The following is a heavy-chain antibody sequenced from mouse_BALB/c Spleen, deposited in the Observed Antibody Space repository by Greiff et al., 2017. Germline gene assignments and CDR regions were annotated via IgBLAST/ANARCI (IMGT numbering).Heavy chain of an antibody. CDR2: ISSGGGST. J-gene: IGHJ2*01. CDR3: ARGGLLAY. CDR1: GFAFSSYD. D-gene: IGHD2-2*01. Sequence: EVHLVESGGGLVKPGGSLKLSCAASGFAFSSYDMSWVRQTPEKRLEWVAYISSGGGSTYYPDTVKGRFTISRDNAKNTLYLQMSSLKSEDTAMYYCARGGLLAYWGQGTTLTVSS. V-gene: IGHV5-12-1*01.